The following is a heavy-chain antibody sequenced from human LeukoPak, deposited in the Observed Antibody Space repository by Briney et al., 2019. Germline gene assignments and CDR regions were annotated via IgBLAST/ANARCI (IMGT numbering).Heavy chain of an antibody. Sequence: GGSLRLSCAASGFTFSSYAMSWVRQAPGEGLEWVSAISGSGGSTYYADSVKGRFTISRDNPKNTLYLQMNSLRAEDTAVYYCARVVRDYDILTGSWDYWGQGTLVTVSS. D-gene: IGHD3-9*01. CDR2: ISGSGGST. V-gene: IGHV3-23*01. CDR3: ARVVRDYDILTGSWDY. J-gene: IGHJ4*02. CDR1: GFTFSSYA.